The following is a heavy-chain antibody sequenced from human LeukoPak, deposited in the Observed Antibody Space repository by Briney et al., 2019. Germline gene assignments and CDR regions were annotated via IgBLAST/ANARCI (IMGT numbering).Heavy chain of an antibody. J-gene: IGHJ4*02. V-gene: IGHV4-31*03. CDR2: IYYSGST. CDR1: GGSISGGGYY. Sequence: KPSETLSLTCTVSGGSISGGGYYWSWIRQHPGKGLEWIGYIYYSGSTYYNPSLKSRVAISVDTSKNRFSLEVSSVTAADTAVYYCARGTSANFDYWGQGTLVTVSS. CDR3: ARGTSANFDY. D-gene: IGHD1-14*01.